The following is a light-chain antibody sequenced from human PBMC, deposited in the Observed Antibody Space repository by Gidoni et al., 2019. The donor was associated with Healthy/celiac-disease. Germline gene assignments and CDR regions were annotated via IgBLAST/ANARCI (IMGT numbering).Light chain of an antibody. CDR3: QSYDSSLSGVV. CDR1: SPNIGAGSD. V-gene: IGLV1-40*01. Sequence: QSVLTQPPSLSGAPGQRVTISCTGISPNIGAGSDVPWYQQLPGTAPKLLIYGNSTRPSMFPARFSGSKSGTSAALAITGLQAEDEADYYCQSYDSSLSGVVFGGGTKLTVL. J-gene: IGLJ2*01. CDR2: GNS.